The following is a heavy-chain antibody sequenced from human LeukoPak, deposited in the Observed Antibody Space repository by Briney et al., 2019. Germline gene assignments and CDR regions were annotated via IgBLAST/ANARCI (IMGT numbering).Heavy chain of an antibody. CDR1: GGSISSYY. J-gene: IGHJ4*02. CDR3: ARVGYDILTGYVFDY. CDR2: IYYSGST. Sequence: SETLSLTCTVSGGSISSYYWSWLRQPPGKGLELIGYIYYSGSTNYNPSLKSRVTISVGTSKNQFSLKLSSVTAAETAVYYCARVGYDILTGYVFDYWGQGTLVTVSS. D-gene: IGHD3-9*01. V-gene: IGHV4-59*01.